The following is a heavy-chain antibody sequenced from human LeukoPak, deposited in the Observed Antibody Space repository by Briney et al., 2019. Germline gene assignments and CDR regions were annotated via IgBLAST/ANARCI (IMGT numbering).Heavy chain of an antibody. Sequence: GGSLRLSCAASGFTFSSYAMHWVRQAPGKGLEWVAVISYDGSNKYYADSVKGRFTISRDNSKNTLYLQMNSLRAEDTAVYYCASLSMGGYDIDYWGQGTLVTVSS. CDR3: ASLSMGGYDIDY. V-gene: IGHV3-30-3*01. CDR1: GFTFSSYA. D-gene: IGHD5-12*01. J-gene: IGHJ4*02. CDR2: ISYDGSNK.